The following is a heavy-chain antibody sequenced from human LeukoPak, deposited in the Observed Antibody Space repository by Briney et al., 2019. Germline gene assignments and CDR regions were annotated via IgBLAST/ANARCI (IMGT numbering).Heavy chain of an antibody. CDR3: ARVGGDGLVLRSNWFDP. CDR1: GFTFRTYS. Sequence: GESLRLSCAATGFTFRTYSMNWVRQAPGKGLEWVSFITRGSDYIYYADSVKGRFTISRDNAKNALYLQMNTLRAEDTAVYYCARVGGDGLVLRSNWFDPWGQGTLVTVSS. D-gene: IGHD2-21*02. J-gene: IGHJ5*02. CDR2: ITRGSDYI. V-gene: IGHV3-21*01.